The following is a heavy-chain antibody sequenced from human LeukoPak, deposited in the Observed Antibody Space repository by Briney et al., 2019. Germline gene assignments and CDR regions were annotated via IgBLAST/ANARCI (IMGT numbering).Heavy chain of an antibody. Sequence: PGGSLRLSCAASGFAFSLHSMNWVRQAPGKGLEWVSSISGSSSYIYYADSVKGRFTISRDNAKDTLFLQMNTLRAEDTAVYYCARDGDANNGYYYWGQGTRVTVSS. D-gene: IGHD2-2*03. V-gene: IGHV3-21*01. CDR2: ISGSSSYI. J-gene: IGHJ4*02. CDR1: GFAFSLHS. CDR3: ARDGDANNGYYY.